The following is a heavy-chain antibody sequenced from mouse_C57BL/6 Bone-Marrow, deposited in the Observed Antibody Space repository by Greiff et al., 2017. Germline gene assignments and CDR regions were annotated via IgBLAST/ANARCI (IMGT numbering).Heavy chain of an antibody. J-gene: IGHJ2*01. CDR3: ARGGYYGVYYFDY. Sequence: VQLQQSGPELVRPGASVKISCKAPGYTFTSHWMQWVRQRPGQGLAWIGEIFPGSVSTYYNEKFKGKATLTVDPSSSTAYMQLSSLTSEYSAVYCGARGGYYGVYYFDYWGQGTTLTVSS. D-gene: IGHD1-1*01. CDR1: GYTFTSHW. CDR2: IFPGSVST. V-gene: IGHV1-56*01.